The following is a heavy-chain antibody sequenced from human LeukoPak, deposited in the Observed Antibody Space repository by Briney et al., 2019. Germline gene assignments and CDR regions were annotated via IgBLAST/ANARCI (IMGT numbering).Heavy chain of an antibody. V-gene: IGHV3-30*18. CDR3: AKDKGIAAAYEAQYNWFDP. Sequence: GGSLRLSCAASGFTFSSYGMHWVRQAPGNGLEWVAVISYDGSNKYYADSVKGRFTISRDNSKNTLYLQMNSLRAEDTAVYYCAKDKGIAAAYEAQYNWFDPWGQGTLVTVSS. CDR2: ISYDGSNK. CDR1: GFTFSSYG. D-gene: IGHD6-13*01. J-gene: IGHJ5*02.